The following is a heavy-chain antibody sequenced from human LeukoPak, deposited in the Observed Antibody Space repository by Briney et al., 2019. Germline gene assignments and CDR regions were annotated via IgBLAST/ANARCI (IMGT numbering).Heavy chain of an antibody. D-gene: IGHD3-10*01. CDR2: ISYETSNK. CDR1: GFTFSSYA. Sequence: GGSLRLSCAASGFTFSSYAMHWVRQAPGKGLQWVAVISYETSNKYYADSVKGRFTISRDSFKNTLYLQMNSLRPEDTAVYYCAKEGDYYGSGSYRDGFDIWGQGTRATVSS. J-gene: IGHJ3*02. V-gene: IGHV3-30*04. CDR3: AKEGDYYGSGSYRDGFDI.